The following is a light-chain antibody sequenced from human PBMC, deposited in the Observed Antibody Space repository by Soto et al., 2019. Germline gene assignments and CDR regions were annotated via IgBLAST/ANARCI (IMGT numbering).Light chain of an antibody. V-gene: IGKV3-15*01. CDR3: QQYNDWPPLT. CDR1: QSIRTN. Sequence: EIMMTQSPATVSVSPGERATLSCRASQSIRTNVAWYQQKPGQALRLLIYDASTRATGLSSRFSGSGSGTEFTLTISSLQSEDVAIYYCQQYNDWPPLTFGGGTRLE. CDR2: DAS. J-gene: IGKJ4*01.